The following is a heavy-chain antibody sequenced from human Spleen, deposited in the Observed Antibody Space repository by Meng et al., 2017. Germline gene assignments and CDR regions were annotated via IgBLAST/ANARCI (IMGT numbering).Heavy chain of an antibody. Sequence: ASVKVSCKVSDYTLTSDGFSWVRQAPGQGLEWMGRISAYTANTNYAQNFQGRVTMTTDTSTSTAYMEMRSLTSDDTAVYYCTRDASDYGGVSEAFDIWGRGTMVTVSS. CDR3: TRDASDYGGVSEAFDI. J-gene: IGHJ3*02. CDR2: ISAYTANT. CDR1: DYTLTSDG. D-gene: IGHD4-23*01. V-gene: IGHV1-18*04.